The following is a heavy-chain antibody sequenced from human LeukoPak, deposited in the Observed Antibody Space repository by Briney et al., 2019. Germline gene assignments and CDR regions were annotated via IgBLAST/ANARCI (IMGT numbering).Heavy chain of an antibody. J-gene: IGHJ5*02. CDR3: ARVAGQWLVPFNWFDP. Sequence: ASVKVSCKASGYTFTGYYMHWVRQAPGQGLEWMGWINPNSGGTNYAQKFQGRVTMTRDTSISTAYMEPSRLRSDDTAVYYCARVAGQWLVPFNWFDPWGQGTLVTVSS. CDR1: GYTFTGYY. CDR2: INPNSGGT. V-gene: IGHV1-2*02. D-gene: IGHD6-19*01.